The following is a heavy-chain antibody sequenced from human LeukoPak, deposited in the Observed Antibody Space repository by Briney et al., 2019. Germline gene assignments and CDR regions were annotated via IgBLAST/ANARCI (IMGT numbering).Heavy chain of an antibody. CDR2: ISTSSSTM. V-gene: IGHV3-48*01. Sequence: PGGSLRLSCAASGFTFSTYSMNWVRQAPGKGLEWVSYISTSSSTMYYADSVKGRFTISRDNARNSLYLQMNSLRAEDTAVYYCARDWAYYGSGSYGYWGQGTLVTVSS. CDR1: GFTFSTYS. CDR3: ARDWAYYGSGSYGY. D-gene: IGHD3-10*01. J-gene: IGHJ4*02.